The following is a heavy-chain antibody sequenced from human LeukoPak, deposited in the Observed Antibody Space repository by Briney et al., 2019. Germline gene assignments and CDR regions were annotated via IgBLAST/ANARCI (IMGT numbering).Heavy chain of an antibody. V-gene: IGHV4-59*08. CDR2: TYYSGST. J-gene: IGHJ3*02. CDR1: GGSISSYY. CDR3: ARPRQQLVQGAFDI. D-gene: IGHD6-13*01. Sequence: SETLSLTCTASGGSISSYYWSWIRQPPGKGLEWIGYTYYSGSTNYNPSLKSRVTISVDTSKNQFSLKLSSVTAADTAVYYCARPRQQLVQGAFDIWGQGTMVTVSS.